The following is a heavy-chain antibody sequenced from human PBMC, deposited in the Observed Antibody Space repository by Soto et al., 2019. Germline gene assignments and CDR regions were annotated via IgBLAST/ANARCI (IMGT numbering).Heavy chain of an antibody. Sequence: QVQLVQSGAEVKNPGASVKVSCKASGYTFTRYGIGWARQAPGQGLEWMGWINTYNGNTNYAQNVQGRVTLTTDKSTSTAYMALGSLRSNDTAIYYCAMVDVYVTPSPQDVWGQGAPVIVSS. J-gene: IGHJ6*02. V-gene: IGHV1-18*01. CDR2: INTYNGNT. D-gene: IGHD3-16*01. CDR3: AMVDVYVTPSPQDV. CDR1: GYTFTRYG.